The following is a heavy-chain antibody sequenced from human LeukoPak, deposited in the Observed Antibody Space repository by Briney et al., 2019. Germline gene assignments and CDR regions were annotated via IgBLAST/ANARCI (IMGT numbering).Heavy chain of an antibody. V-gene: IGHV3-53*01. Sequence: GGSLRLSCAASGFTVITNDMTWVRQAPGKGLEWVSVLYSDGNTKYADSVQGRFTISRDNSKNTLYLEMNSLSPDATAVYYCARGVEPLAANTLAYWGEGTLVTVSS. CDR3: ARGVEPLAANTLAY. J-gene: IGHJ4*02. D-gene: IGHD1-14*01. CDR2: LYSDGNT. CDR1: GFTVITND.